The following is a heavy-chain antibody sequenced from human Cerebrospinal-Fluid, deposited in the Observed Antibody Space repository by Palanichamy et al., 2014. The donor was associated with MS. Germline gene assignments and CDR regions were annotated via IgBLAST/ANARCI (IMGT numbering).Heavy chain of an antibody. CDR3: SRGALVATHVFGY. D-gene: IGHD2-21*01. Sequence: QVQLQQWGAGLVKPAETLSLTRGVYGGALSGYYWSWIRQPPGKGLEWIGEITQSGTTNYNPSLKGRVTISLDTSNNQFSLRLNSATAADTALYYCSRGALVATHVFGYWGQGNLVTVSS. CDR1: GGALSGYY. J-gene: IGHJ4*02. CDR2: ITQSGTT. V-gene: IGHV4-34*02.